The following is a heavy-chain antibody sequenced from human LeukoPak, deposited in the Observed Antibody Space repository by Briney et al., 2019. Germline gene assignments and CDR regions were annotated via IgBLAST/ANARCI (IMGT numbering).Heavy chain of an antibody. J-gene: IGHJ4*02. Sequence: GRSPRLSCAASGFTFDDYAMHWVRQAPGKGLEWVSGISWNSGSIGYADSVKGRFTISRDNAKNSLYLQMSSLRAEDSALYFCAKGSVTGTADLDYWGQGTLVTVSS. CDR3: AKGSVTGTADLDY. D-gene: IGHD6-19*01. V-gene: IGHV3-9*01. CDR2: ISWNSGSI. CDR1: GFTFDDYA.